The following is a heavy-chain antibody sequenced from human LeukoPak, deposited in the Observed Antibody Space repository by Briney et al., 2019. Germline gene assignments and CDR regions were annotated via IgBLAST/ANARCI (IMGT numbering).Heavy chain of an antibody. CDR3: ARQEVLRYFDWLLPTLFDY. V-gene: IGHV4-39*01. CDR1: GGSISSSSYY. CDR2: IYYSGST. J-gene: IGHJ4*02. Sequence: ASETLSLTCTVSGGSISSSSYYWGWIRQPPGKGLEWIGSIYYSGSTYYNPSLKSRVTISVDTSKNQFSLKLSSVTAADTAVYYCARQEVLRYFDWLLPTLFDYWGQGTLVTVSS. D-gene: IGHD3-9*01.